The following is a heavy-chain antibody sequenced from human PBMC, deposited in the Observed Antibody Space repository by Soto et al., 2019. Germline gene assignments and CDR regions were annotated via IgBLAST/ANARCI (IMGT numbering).Heavy chain of an antibody. V-gene: IGHV3-11*06. D-gene: IGHD5-12*01. CDR2: ISSSSSYT. CDR3: ARHSTAVRLSCFDP. J-gene: IGHJ5*02. Sequence: QVQLVESGGGLVKPGGSLRLSCAASGFTFSDFYMSWIRQAPGKGLEWVSYISSSSSYTDYADSVKGRFTISRDNAKNSLLLQMNSLRADDTAVYYCARHSTAVRLSCFDPWGQGTLVTVSS. CDR1: GFTFSDFY.